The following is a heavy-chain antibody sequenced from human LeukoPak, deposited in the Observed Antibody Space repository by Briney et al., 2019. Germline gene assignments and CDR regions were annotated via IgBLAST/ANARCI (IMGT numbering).Heavy chain of an antibody. Sequence: ASVKVSCKVSGYTLTELSMHWVRQAPGKGLEWMGGLDPEDGETIYAQKFQGRVTMTEDTSTDTAYMELSSLRSEDPAVYYCATGLFGSGSYYFYFDYWGQGTLVTVSS. D-gene: IGHD3-10*01. CDR2: LDPEDGET. V-gene: IGHV1-24*01. CDR3: ATGLFGSGSYYFYFDY. J-gene: IGHJ4*02. CDR1: GYTLTELS.